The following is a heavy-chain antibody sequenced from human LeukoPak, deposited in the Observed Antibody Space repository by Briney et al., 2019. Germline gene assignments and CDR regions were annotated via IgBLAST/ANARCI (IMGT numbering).Heavy chain of an antibody. V-gene: IGHV1-18*01. CDR2: ISAYNGNT. J-gene: IGHJ2*01. Sequence: ASVKVSCKASGYTFTSYGISWVRQAPGQGLEWMGWISAYNGNTNYAQKLQGRVTMTTDTSTSTAYMELRSLRSDDTAVYHCARLQSYYDITGYYWYFDLWGRSTLVTVSS. D-gene: IGHD3-22*01. CDR1: GYTFTSYG. CDR3: ARLQSYYDITGYYWYFDL.